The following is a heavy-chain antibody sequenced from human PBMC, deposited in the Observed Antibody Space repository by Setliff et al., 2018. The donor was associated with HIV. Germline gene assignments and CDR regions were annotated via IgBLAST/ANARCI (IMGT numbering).Heavy chain of an antibody. J-gene: IGHJ2*01. CDR1: GFNFNTYW. CDR2: IKQDESEK. CDR3: ARGRGVFDL. Sequence: GGSLRLSCSPSGFNFNTYWMTWVRQSPGKGLEWVANIKQDESEKYYVDSVEGRFTISRDNAKYLVYLQMANLRVEDTAVYFCARGRGVFDLWGRGTLVTVSS. D-gene: IGHD2-8*01. V-gene: IGHV3-7*01.